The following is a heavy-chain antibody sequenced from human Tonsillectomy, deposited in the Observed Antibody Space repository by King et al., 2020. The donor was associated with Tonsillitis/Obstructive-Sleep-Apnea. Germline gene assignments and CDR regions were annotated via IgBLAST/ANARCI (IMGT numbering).Heavy chain of an antibody. CDR3: AKAPYSSSWYVIDY. V-gene: IGHV3-9*01. J-gene: IGHJ4*02. CDR2: ISWNSGSI. CDR1: GFTFDDYA. D-gene: IGHD6-13*01. Sequence: VQLVESGGGLVQPGRSLRLSCAASGFTFDDYAMHWVRQAPGKGLEWVSGISWNSGSIGYADSVKGRFTISRDNAKNSLYLQMNSLRVEDTALYYCAKAPYSSSWYVIDYWGQGTLVTVSS.